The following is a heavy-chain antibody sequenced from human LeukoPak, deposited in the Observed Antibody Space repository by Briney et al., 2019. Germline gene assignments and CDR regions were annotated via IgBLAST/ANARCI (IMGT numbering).Heavy chain of an antibody. Sequence: GGSLRLSCAASGFTFSSYSMNWVRQAPGKGLEWVSSISSSSSYIYYADSVKGRFTISRDNAKNSLYLQMNSLRAEDTAVYYCARDCSSTSCYPYYYYMDVWGKGTTVTVSS. J-gene: IGHJ6*03. V-gene: IGHV3-21*01. CDR3: ARDCSSTSCYPYYYYMDV. CDR1: GFTFSSYS. D-gene: IGHD2-2*01. CDR2: ISSSSSYI.